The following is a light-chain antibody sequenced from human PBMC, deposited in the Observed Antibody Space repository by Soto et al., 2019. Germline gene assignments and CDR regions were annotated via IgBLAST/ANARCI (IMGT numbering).Light chain of an antibody. CDR2: DAS. CDR3: QQYNNWPPWT. Sequence: MLLTQSPATLSLSQPEIATLPFMASQSVSSYLAWYQQKPGQAPRLLIYDASNRATGIPARFSGSGSGTEFTLTISSLQSEDFAVYYCQQYNNWPPWTFGQGTKVDI. CDR1: QSVSSY. V-gene: IGKV3D-15*01. J-gene: IGKJ1*01.